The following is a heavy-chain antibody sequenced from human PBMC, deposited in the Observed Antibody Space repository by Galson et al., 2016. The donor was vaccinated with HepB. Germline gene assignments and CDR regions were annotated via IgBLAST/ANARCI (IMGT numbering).Heavy chain of an antibody. CDR2: ISSSSSTI. CDR3: ASLRFKGFDL. D-gene: IGHD3-3*01. J-gene: IGHJ2*01. V-gene: IGHV3-48*01. CDR1: GFTFSGSA. Sequence: SLRLSCAASGFTFSGSAMHWVRQAPGKGLEWVSYISSSSSTIYYADSVKGRFTISRDNAKNSLYLQMNSLRAEDTAVYYCASLRFKGFDLWGRGTLVTVSS.